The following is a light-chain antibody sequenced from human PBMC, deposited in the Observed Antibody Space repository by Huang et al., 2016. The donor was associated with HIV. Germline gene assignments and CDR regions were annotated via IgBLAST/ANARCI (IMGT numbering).Light chain of an antibody. Sequence: DIVMTQSPESLAVSLGERATINCKSSQSVLYNSNNKNYLAWYKQKTGQPPELLIKWASTRESGVPDRFSGSGSGTDFTLTISVLQTEDVAVYYCQQYYNTPLTFGGGTKVEIK. CDR2: WAS. V-gene: IGKV4-1*01. CDR3: QQYYNTPLT. J-gene: IGKJ4*01. CDR1: QSVLYNSNNKNY.